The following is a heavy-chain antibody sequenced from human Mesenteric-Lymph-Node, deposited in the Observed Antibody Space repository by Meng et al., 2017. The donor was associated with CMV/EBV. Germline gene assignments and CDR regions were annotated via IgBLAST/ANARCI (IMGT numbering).Heavy chain of an antibody. CDR2: IHNNIGDP. V-gene: IGHV7-4-1*02. J-gene: IGHJ4*02. CDR3: ARGGFSNNGRFDY. D-gene: IGHD1/OR15-1a*01. Sequence: KASGYTFGNYAMNWVRQAHGQGPEWMGWIHNNIGDPTYAQGFTGRFVFSFDTSVSTTYLQISSLQAEDTAVYYCARGGFSNNGRFDYWGQGTLVTVSS. CDR1: GYTFGNYA.